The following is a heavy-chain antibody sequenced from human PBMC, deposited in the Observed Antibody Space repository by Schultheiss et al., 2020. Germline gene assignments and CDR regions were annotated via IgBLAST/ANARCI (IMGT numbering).Heavy chain of an antibody. J-gene: IGHJ6*02. D-gene: IGHD2-2*01. CDR3: ARDLDCSSTSCYKAYYYGMDV. CDR1: GGSISSYY. CDR2: IYTSGST. V-gene: IGHV4-4*07. Sequence: SETLSLTCTVSGGSISSYYWSWIRQPAGKGLEWIGRIYTSGSTNYNPSLKSRVTMSVDTSKNQFSLKLSSVTAADTAVYYCARDLDCSSTSCYKAYYYGMDVWGQGTTVTVSS.